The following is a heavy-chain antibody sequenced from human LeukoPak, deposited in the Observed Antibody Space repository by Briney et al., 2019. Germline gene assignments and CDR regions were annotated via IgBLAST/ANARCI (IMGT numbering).Heavy chain of an antibody. V-gene: IGHV4-38-2*02. CDR2: IYHTGTT. D-gene: IGHD2-2*01. J-gene: IGHJ3*02. Sequence: SETLSLTCSVSDFSISSGYFWAWIRQPPGKGLEWIGRIYHTGTTYYDPSLKSRVTISVDTSRNQFSLKLTSVTAADAAVYYCARHENWYAAFDIWGQGTMVTVSS. CDR1: DFSISSGYF. CDR3: ARHENWYAAFDI.